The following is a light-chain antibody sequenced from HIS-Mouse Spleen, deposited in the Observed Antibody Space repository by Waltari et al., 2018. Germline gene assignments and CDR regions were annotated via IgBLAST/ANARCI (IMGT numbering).Light chain of an antibody. V-gene: IGLV2-14*01. CDR1: SSDVGGYNY. Sequence: QSALTQPASVSGSPGQSITISYTGTSSDVGGYNYVSWYQQHPGKAPKLMIYEVSNRPSCVSNRFSGSKSGNTASLTISGLQAEDEADYYCSSYTSSSTYVFGTGTKVTVL. CDR2: EVS. J-gene: IGLJ1*01. CDR3: SSYTSSSTYV.